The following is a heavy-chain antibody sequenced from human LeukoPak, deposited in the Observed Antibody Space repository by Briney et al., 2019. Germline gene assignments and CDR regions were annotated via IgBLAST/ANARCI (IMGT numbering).Heavy chain of an antibody. CDR3: ARDEDAVTDAFDI. CDR2: IIPIFGTA. J-gene: IGHJ3*02. V-gene: IGHV1-69*01. Sequence: SVKVSCKASGGTFSSYAISWVRQAPGQGLEWMGGIIPIFGTADYAQKFQGRVTITADESTSTAYMELSSLRSEDTAVYYCARDEDAVTDAFDIWGQGTMVTVSS. CDR1: GGTFSSYA. D-gene: IGHD2-21*02.